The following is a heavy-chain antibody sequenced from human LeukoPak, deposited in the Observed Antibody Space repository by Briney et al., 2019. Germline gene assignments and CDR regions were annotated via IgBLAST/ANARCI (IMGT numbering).Heavy chain of an antibody. D-gene: IGHD6-19*01. V-gene: IGHV3-53*01. CDR2: IYSGGST. J-gene: IGHJ4*02. Sequence: GGSLRLSCAASGFTVSSNYMSWVRQAPGKGLEWVSIIYSGGSTYYADSVKGRFTISRDNSKNTLYLQMNSLRAEDTAVYYCARDRVRSGWYLDYWGQGTLVTVSS. CDR3: ARDRVRSGWYLDY. CDR1: GFTVSSNY.